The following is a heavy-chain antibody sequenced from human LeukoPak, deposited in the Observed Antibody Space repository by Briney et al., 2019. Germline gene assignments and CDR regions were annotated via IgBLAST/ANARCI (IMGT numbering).Heavy chain of an antibody. J-gene: IGHJ4*02. Sequence: GGSLRLSCAASGVTLRNYSMSWIRQAPGKGLQWVAVISGDGESTYYADSGRGRVTISRDNSKNTMYLQVNNLRAEDTAIYYCAKDRDCSSTGCYVFANWGQGTLVTVSS. CDR2: ISGDGEST. CDR3: AKDRDCSSTGCYVFAN. CDR1: GVTLRNYS. V-gene: IGHV3-23*01. D-gene: IGHD2-2*01.